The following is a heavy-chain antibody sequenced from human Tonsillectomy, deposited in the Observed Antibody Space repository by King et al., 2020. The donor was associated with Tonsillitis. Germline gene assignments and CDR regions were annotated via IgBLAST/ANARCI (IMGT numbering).Heavy chain of an antibody. CDR3: ARHFGRYFEPGYNWFDP. CDR2: IFYSGST. Sequence: LQLQESGPGLVKPSETLSLTCTVSGGSISSYYWSWIRQPPGKGLAWIGYIFYSGSTNYNPSLKSRVTISVHTSKNQFSLKLSSVTAADTAVYYCARHFGRYFEPGYNWFDPWGQGTLVTVSS. CDR1: GGSISSYY. J-gene: IGHJ5*02. V-gene: IGHV4-59*08. D-gene: IGHD3-9*01.